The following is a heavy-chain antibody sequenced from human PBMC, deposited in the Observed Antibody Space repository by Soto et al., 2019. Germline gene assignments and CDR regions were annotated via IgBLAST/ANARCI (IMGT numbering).Heavy chain of an antibody. CDR3: ASEPKGIAAAVPWFDP. CDR1: GFTFSDYY. CDR2: ISSSSSYT. D-gene: IGHD6-13*01. V-gene: IGHV3-11*05. J-gene: IGHJ5*02. Sequence: QVQLVESGGGLVKPGGSLRLSCAASGFTFSDYYMSWIRQAPGKGLEWVSYISSSSSYTNYADSVKGRFTISSDNAKNSLYLQMNSLRAEDTAVYYCASEPKGIAAAVPWFDPWGQGTLVTVSS.